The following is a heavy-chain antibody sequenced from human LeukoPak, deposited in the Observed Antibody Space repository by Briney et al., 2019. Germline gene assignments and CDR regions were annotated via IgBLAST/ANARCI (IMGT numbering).Heavy chain of an antibody. CDR2: IWYDGSNK. CDR3: AKCGRSGSYSTYYFDY. V-gene: IGHV3-33*06. J-gene: IGHJ4*02. Sequence: PGGSLRLSCAASGFTFSSYGMHWVRQAPGKGLEWVAVIWYDGSNKYYADSVKGRFTISRDNSKNTLYLQMNSLRAEDTAVYYCAKCGRSGSYSTYYFDYWGQGTLVTVFS. D-gene: IGHD1-26*01. CDR1: GFTFSSYG.